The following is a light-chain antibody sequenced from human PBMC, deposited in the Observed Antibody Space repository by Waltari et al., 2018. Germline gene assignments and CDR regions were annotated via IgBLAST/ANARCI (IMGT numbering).Light chain of an antibody. V-gene: IGLV2-14*03. CDR3: SSYTTTRTRL. Sequence: QSALTQPASVSGSPGQAVTISCIGTSSAIGAYNYVSWYQHYPGKAPKLLIYDVSNRPSGVSSRFSGSKSGNTASLTISGLQADDESDYYCSSYTTTRTRLFGGGTKLTVL. J-gene: IGLJ2*01. CDR2: DVS. CDR1: SSAIGAYNY.